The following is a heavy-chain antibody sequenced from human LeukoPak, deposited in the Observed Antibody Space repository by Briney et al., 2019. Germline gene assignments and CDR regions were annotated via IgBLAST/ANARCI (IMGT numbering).Heavy chain of an antibody. CDR3: ARVSTTVVTSLGKIGYYYYGMDV. CDR1: GGSISSGDYY. Sequence: SETLSLTCTVSGGSISSGDYYWSWIRQPPGKGLEWIGYIYYSGSTYYNPSLKSRVSISVDTSKNQFSLKLSSVTAADTAVYYCARVSTTVVTSLGKIGYYYYGMDVWGQGTTVTVSS. D-gene: IGHD4-23*01. J-gene: IGHJ6*02. V-gene: IGHV4-30-4*01. CDR2: IYYSGST.